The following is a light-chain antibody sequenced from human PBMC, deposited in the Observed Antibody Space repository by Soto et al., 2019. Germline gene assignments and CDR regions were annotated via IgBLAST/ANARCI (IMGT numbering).Light chain of an antibody. J-gene: IGKJ4*01. V-gene: IGKV3-15*01. Sequence: EVVMTQSPVALSVSPGERVTLSCRASQTVTINLAWYQQKPGQAPRLLIYGASTRATGVPARFTGSGSGTEFTLTISNLQSEDFAVYYCQQYNDWLFLTFGGGNKVEMK. CDR3: QQYNDWLFLT. CDR1: QTVTIN. CDR2: GAS.